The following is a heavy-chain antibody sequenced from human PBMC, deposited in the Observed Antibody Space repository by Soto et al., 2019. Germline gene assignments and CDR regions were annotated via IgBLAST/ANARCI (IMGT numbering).Heavy chain of an antibody. CDR2: IYHVGFT. CDR3: ARIRPPPSPRPAAVLYYFDY. D-gene: IGHD2-2*01. J-gene: IGHJ4*02. V-gene: IGHV4-4*02. Sequence: QVHLQESGPGLVKPSGTLSLTCGVSGASVSSSHWWTWVRQPPGKGLEWIGEIYHVGFTSYNPSLKSRVIMSLDQSRNQFSLRMSSVTAADTAVYYCARIRPPPSPRPAAVLYYFDYWGQGSLVTVSS. CDR1: GASVSSSHW.